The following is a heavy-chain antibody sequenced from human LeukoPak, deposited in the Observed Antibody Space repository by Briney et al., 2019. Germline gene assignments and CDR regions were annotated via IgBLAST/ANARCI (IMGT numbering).Heavy chain of an antibody. Sequence: GGSLRLSCAASGFTFSSYSMNWVRQAPGKGLEWVSSISSSSSYIYYADSVKGRFTISRDNAKNSLYLQMNSLRAEDTAVYYCASGYNDFWSGYYTSYYYYYMDVWGKGTTVTVSS. CDR3: ASGYNDFWSGYYTSYYYYYMDV. CDR1: GFTFSSYS. CDR2: ISSSSSYI. J-gene: IGHJ6*03. V-gene: IGHV3-21*01. D-gene: IGHD3-3*01.